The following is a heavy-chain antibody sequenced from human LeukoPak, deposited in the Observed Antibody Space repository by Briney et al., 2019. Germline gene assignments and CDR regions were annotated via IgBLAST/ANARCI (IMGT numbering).Heavy chain of an antibody. CDR2: INWNGGST. Sequence: GGSLRLSCAASGFTFDNYGMSWVRQAPGKGLEWVSGINWNGGSTGYADSVKGRFTISRDNAKNSLYLQMNSLRAEDTALYYCARIDTYYYDSSGYYSAFDIWGQGTIVAVSS. CDR3: ARIDTYYYDSSGYYSAFDI. CDR1: GFTFDNYG. D-gene: IGHD3-22*01. J-gene: IGHJ3*02. V-gene: IGHV3-20*04.